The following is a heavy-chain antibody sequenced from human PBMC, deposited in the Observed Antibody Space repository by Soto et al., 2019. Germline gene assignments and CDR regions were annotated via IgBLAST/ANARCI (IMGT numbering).Heavy chain of an antibody. D-gene: IGHD3-10*01. V-gene: IGHV4-31*03. CDR3: ARAYGSGSYSPAPDY. CDR2: IYYSGST. Sequence: PSETLSLTCTVSGGSISSGGYYWSWIRQHPGKGLEWIGYIYYSGSTYYNPSLKSRVTISVDTSKNQFSLKLSSVTAADTAVYYCARAYGSGSYSPAPDYWGQGTLVTVSS. CDR1: GGSISSGGYY. J-gene: IGHJ4*02.